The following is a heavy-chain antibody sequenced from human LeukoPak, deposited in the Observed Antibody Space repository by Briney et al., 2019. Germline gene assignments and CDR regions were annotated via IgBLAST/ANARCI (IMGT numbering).Heavy chain of an antibody. Sequence: PGGSLRLSCAASGFTFDDYAMHWVRQAPGKGLEWVSGISWNSGSIGYADSVKGRFTISRDNAKNSLYLQMNSLRAEDTALYYCAKELAAAGTMGYYYGMDVWGQGTTVTVSS. CDR1: GFTFDDYA. V-gene: IGHV3-9*01. CDR2: ISWNSGSI. D-gene: IGHD6-13*01. CDR3: AKELAAAGTMGYYYGMDV. J-gene: IGHJ6*02.